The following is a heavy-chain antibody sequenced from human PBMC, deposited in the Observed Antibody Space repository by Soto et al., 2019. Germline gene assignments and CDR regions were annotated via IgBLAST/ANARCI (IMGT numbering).Heavy chain of an antibody. CDR3: AIVIPGNNLDYFSGLVV. Sequence: QVHLVESGGGVAQPGRSLRLSCVASGFTFDTYGIHWVRQAPGKGLQWVALISYEGSNTYYADSVRGRFTISRDNSKNTLYLQINALRPEDTRVYYFAIVIPGNNLDYFSGLVVWGQVTSVTDSS. V-gene: IGHV3-30-3*01. CDR1: GFTFDTYG. CDR2: ISYEGSNT. D-gene: IGHD1-1*01. J-gene: IGHJ6*02.